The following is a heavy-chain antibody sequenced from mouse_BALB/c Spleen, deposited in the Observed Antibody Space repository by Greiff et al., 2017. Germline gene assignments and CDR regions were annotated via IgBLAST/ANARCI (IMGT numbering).Heavy chain of an antibody. CDR2: IYPGNVNT. V-gene: IGHV1S56*01. J-gene: IGHJ2*01. CDR3: ARYGNLYYFDY. Sequence: VKLMESGPELVKPGASVRISCKASGYTFTSYYIHWVKQRPGQGLEWIGWIYPGNVNTKYNEKFKGKATLTADKSSSTAYMQLSSLTSEDSAVYFCARYGNLYYFDYWGQGTTLTVSS. D-gene: IGHD2-10*02. CDR1: GYTFTSYY.